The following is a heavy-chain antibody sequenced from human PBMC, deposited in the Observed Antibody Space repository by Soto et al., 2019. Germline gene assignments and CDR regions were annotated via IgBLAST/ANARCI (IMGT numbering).Heavy chain of an antibody. Sequence: LSLTCTVSGGSISSGGYYWSWIRQHPGKGLEWIGYIYYSGSTYYNPSLKSRVTISVDTSKNQFSLKLSSVTAADTAVYYCARDSYYYDNAFDYWGQRTLVTVSS. CDR3: ARDSYYYDNAFDY. CDR2: IYYSGST. CDR1: GGSISSGGYY. V-gene: IGHV4-31*03. D-gene: IGHD3-22*01. J-gene: IGHJ4*02.